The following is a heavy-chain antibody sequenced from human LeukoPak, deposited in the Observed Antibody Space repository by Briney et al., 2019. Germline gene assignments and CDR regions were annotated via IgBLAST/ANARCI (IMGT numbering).Heavy chain of an antibody. J-gene: IGHJ4*02. CDR3: ARGPGYDILTGAYGSSDDH. CDR2: INHSGST. CDR1: GGSFSGYY. Sequence: PSETLSLTCAVYGGSFSGYYWSWIRQPPGKGLEWIGEINHSGSTNCNPSLKSRVTISVDTSKNQFSLKLSSVTAADTAVYYCARGPGYDILTGAYGSSDDHWGQGTLATVSS. V-gene: IGHV4-34*01. D-gene: IGHD3-9*01.